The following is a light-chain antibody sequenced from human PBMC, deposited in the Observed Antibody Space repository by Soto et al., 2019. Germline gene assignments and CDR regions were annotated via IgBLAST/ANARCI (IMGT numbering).Light chain of an antibody. V-gene: IGLV2-14*01. CDR3: SSYTSSSTLCV. J-gene: IGLJ1*01. CDR1: SSHVSDYYR. CDR2: EVS. Sequence: QSALAQPPSVSGSPGQSVTISCTGTSSHVSDYYRFSWYQQHPGKAPKLMIYEVSNRPSGVSNRFSGSKSGNTASLTISGLQAEDEADYYCSSYTSSSTLCVFGTGTKVTVL.